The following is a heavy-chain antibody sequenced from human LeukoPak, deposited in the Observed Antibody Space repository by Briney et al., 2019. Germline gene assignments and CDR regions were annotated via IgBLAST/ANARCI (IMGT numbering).Heavy chain of an antibody. Sequence: PGGSLRLSCAVSGFTFSECGMHWVRQAPGQGLEWVAVIWFDGSNEKYADSVKGRFTISRDNSKNTLYLQMNSLRVEDTAVYYCARYRREQYGMDGWGKGTTVTVSS. CDR2: IWFDGSNE. CDR1: GFTFSECG. V-gene: IGHV3-33*01. J-gene: IGHJ6*04. CDR3: ARYRREQYGMDG. D-gene: IGHD1-14*01.